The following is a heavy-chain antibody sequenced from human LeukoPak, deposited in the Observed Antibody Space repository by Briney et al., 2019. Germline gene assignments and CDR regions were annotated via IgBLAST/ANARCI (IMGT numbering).Heavy chain of an antibody. CDR2: IYYSGST. V-gene: IGHV4-39*01. D-gene: IGHD3-9*01. CDR1: GGSISSSSYY. Sequence: PSETLSLTCTVSGGSISSSSYYWGWIRQPPGKGLEWIGSIYYSGSTYYNPSLKSRVTISVDTSKNQFSLKLSSVTAADTAAYYCARHGKRYFDIWYGMDVWGQGTTVTVSS. J-gene: IGHJ6*02. CDR3: ARHGKRYFDIWYGMDV.